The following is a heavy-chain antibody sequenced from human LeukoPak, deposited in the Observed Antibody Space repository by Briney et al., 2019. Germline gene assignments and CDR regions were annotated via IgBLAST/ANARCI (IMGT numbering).Heavy chain of an antibody. CDR3: AREGISCSGGSCYAHFDY. V-gene: IGHV3-48*01. Sequence: GGSLRLSCAASGFTFSSYSMNWVRQAPGKGLEWVSYISSSSSTIYYADSVKGRFTISRDNAKNSLYLQMNSLRAEDTAVYYCAREGISCSGGSCYAHFDYWGQGTLVTVSS. CDR1: GFTFSSYS. D-gene: IGHD2-15*01. J-gene: IGHJ4*02. CDR2: ISSSSSTI.